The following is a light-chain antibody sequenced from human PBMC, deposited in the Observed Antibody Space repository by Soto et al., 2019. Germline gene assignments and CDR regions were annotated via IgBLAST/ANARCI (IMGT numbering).Light chain of an antibody. CDR2: EVS. CDR1: SSDVGGYNF. Sequence: QSALAQPPSASGSPGQSVTISCTGTSSDVGGYNFVSWYQKHPGKAPKVMIYEVSNRPSGVSNRFSGSKSGNTASLTISGLQAEDEADYYCSSYTSSSTLVFGGGTKLTVL. J-gene: IGLJ3*02. V-gene: IGLV2-14*01. CDR3: SSYTSSSTLV.